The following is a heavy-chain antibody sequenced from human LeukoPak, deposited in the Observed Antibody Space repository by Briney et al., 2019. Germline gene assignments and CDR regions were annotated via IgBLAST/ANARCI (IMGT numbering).Heavy chain of an antibody. CDR3: ARDASGLAVRGWTDP. D-gene: IGHD3-10*01. Sequence: PGGSLRLSCVASGFDFSRFGFHWVRQAPGKGLEWVAVIWYDGSYEYYADSVKGRFSVSRDNSKNTHYLQMNSLRVDDTAVYFRARDASGLAVRGWTDPWGQGTLVTVSS. CDR1: GFDFSRFG. V-gene: IGHV3-33*01. CDR2: IWYDGSYE. J-gene: IGHJ5*02.